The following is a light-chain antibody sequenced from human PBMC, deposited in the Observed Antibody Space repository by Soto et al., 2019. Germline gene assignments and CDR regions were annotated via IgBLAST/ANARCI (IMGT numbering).Light chain of an antibody. CDR2: EGS. V-gene: IGLV2-23*01. Sequence: QSALTQPASVSGSPGQSITISCTGTSSDFGSYNLVSWYQHHPGKAPKLMIYEGSKRPSGVSHRFSGSKSGNTASLTISGLQAEDEADYYCCSYAGSSTVVFGGGTKVTVL. CDR1: SSDFGSYNL. J-gene: IGLJ2*01. CDR3: CSYAGSSTVV.